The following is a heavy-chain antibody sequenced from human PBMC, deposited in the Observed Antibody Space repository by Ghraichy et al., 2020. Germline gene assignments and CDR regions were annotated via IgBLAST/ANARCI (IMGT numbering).Heavy chain of an antibody. J-gene: IGHJ4*02. V-gene: IGHV3-7*01. D-gene: IGHD6-6*01. CDR1: GFTFSSYW. Sequence: GGSLRLSCAASGFTFSSYWLSWVRQAPGKGLEWVANIKQDGNEKYYVDSVKGRFTISRDNAKNSLYLQRNSLRAEDTSVYYCARVATKAKYSSLWERTEESLYYFDYWGQGTLVTVSS. CDR3: ARVATKAKYSSLWERTEESLYYFDY. CDR2: IKQDGNEK.